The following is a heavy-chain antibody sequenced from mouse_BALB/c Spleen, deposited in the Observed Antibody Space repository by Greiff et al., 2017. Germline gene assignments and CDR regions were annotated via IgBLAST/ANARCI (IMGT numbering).Heavy chain of an antibody. D-gene: IGHD1-1*01. Sequence: EVQLMESGGGLVKPGGSLKLSCAASGFTFSSYTMSWVRQTPEKRLEWVATISSGGSYTYYPDSVKGRFTISRDNAKNTLYLQMSSLKSEDTAMYYCTREYYGSSYTYFDYWGQGTTLTVSS. J-gene: IGHJ2*01. CDR3: TREYYGSSYTYFDY. CDR2: ISSGGSYT. V-gene: IGHV5-6-4*01. CDR1: GFTFSSYT.